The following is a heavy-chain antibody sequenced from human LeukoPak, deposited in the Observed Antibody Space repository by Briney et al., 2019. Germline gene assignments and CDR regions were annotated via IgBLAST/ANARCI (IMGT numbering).Heavy chain of an antibody. CDR3: SSVDYYDSSGYHRY. D-gene: IGHD3-22*01. V-gene: IGHV4-39*01. CDR1: GGSISSSSYY. Sequence: SETLSLTCTVSGGSISSSSYYWGWIRQPPGKGLEWIGSIYYSGGTYYNPSLKSRVTISVDTSKNQFSLKLSSVTAADTAVYYCSSVDYYDSSGYHRYWGQGTLVTVSS. J-gene: IGHJ4*02. CDR2: IYYSGGT.